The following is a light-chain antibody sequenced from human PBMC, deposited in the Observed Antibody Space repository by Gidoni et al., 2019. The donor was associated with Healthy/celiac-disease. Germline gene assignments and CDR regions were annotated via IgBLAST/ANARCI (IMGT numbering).Light chain of an antibody. Sequence: DIVMTQSPDSLAVSLGARATINCKSSQSVLYSSNNKNYLAWYQQKPGQPPKLLIDWASTRESGVPDRFSGSGSGTEFTLTISSLQAEDVAVYYCQQYYSTPPITFGPGTKVDIK. J-gene: IGKJ3*01. CDR3: QQYYSTPPIT. CDR1: QSVLYSSNNKNY. CDR2: WAS. V-gene: IGKV4-1*01.